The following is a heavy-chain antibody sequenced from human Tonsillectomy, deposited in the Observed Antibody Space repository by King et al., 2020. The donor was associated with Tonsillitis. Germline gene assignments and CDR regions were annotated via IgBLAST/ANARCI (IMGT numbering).Heavy chain of an antibody. CDR1: GGSISSYY. Sequence: QLQESGPGLVKPSETLSLTCTVSGGSISSYYWSWIRQPAGKGLEWIGRIYTSGSTNYNPSLKSRVTMSVDTSKNQFSLKLSSVTAADTAVYYCARDIVVVVAATPHYYYGMDVWGQGTTVTVSS. J-gene: IGHJ6*02. CDR2: IYTSGST. V-gene: IGHV4-4*07. D-gene: IGHD2-15*01. CDR3: ARDIVVVVAATPHYYYGMDV.